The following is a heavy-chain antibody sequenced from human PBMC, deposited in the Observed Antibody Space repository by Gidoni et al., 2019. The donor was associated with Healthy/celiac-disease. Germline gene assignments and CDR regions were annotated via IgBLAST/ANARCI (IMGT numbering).Heavy chain of an antibody. CDR1: GASVSSCRYH. CDR2: ISYSGST. CDR3: ARAIYSYGYDTSYYFDY. D-gene: IGHD5-18*01. V-gene: IGHV4-61*01. J-gene: IGHJ4*02. Sequence: QVQLQESGPGLVKPSETLSLTCTVPGASVSSCRYHWSWTRQPPGKGLEWIGYISYSGSTNYNPSLKSRVTISVDTSKNQFSLKLSSVTAADTAVYYCARAIYSYGYDTSYYFDYWGQGTLVTVSS.